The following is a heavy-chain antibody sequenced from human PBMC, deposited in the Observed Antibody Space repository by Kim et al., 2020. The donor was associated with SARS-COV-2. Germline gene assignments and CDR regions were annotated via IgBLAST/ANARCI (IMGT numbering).Heavy chain of an antibody. V-gene: IGHV1-18*01. CDR3: ARGGRWWEPYYFDY. J-gene: IGHJ4*02. Sequence: AQKLQGRVTMTTDTSTSTAYMELRSLRSDDTAVYYCARGGRWWEPYYFDYWGQGTLVTVSS. D-gene: IGHD1-26*01.